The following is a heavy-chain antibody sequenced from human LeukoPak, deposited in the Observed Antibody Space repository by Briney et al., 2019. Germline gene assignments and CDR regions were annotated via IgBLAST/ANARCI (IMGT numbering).Heavy chain of an antibody. D-gene: IGHD3-16*01. CDR2: IYPGDSDT. CDR1: GYSFTSYW. Sequence: GESLKISCKGSGYSFTSYWIGWVRQMPGKGLEWMGIIYPGDSDTRYSPSFQGQVTISADKSTSTAYLQWSSLKASDPAMYYCAIFDFLFGEIDNWFDPWGQGTQVTVSS. J-gene: IGHJ5*02. V-gene: IGHV5-51*01. CDR3: AIFDFLFGEIDNWFDP.